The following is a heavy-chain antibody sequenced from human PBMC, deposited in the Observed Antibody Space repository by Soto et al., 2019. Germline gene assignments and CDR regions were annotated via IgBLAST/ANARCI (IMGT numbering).Heavy chain of an antibody. CDR2: IYYSGST. J-gene: IGHJ4*02. V-gene: IGHV4-39*01. CDR3: ARGPNYCTGDYCYSSFDY. D-gene: IGHD2-8*02. Sequence: SETLSLTCTVSGGSISSSSTYFWGWIRQPPGKGLEWIGSIYYSGSTYYNPSLKSRVTISVDTSKNQFSLKLTSVTAADTAVFYCARGPNYCTGDYCYSSFDYWGQGTLVTVSS. CDR1: GGSISSSSTYF.